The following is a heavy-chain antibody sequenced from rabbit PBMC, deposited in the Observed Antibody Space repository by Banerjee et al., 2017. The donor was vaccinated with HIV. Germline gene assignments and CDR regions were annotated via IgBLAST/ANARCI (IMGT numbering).Heavy chain of an antibody. CDR3: ARAIYDDYGDYYFNL. Sequence: QSLEESGGDLVKPGASLTLTCTASGFSFSSSYWISWVRQAPGKGLEWIACIVVGGDGRTYYASWAKGRFTISKTSSTTVTLQMTSLTAADTATYFCARAIYDDYGDYYFNLWGQGTLVTVS. V-gene: IGHV1S40*01. J-gene: IGHJ4*01. CDR1: GFSFSSSYW. CDR2: IVVGGDGRT. D-gene: IGHD2-1*01.